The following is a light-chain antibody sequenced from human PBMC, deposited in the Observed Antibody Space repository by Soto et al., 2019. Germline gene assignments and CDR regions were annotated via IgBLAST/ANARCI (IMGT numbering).Light chain of an antibody. CDR2: DGS. Sequence: EIVSTQSPATLSLSPGERATLSCRASENVDIYLAWYQQKPGQAPRLLIYDGSNRATGIPARFSGSGSGTDFTLTISSLEPEDFAIYYCQQRRSWPPLTFGGGTRVEIK. CDR3: QQRRSWPPLT. CDR1: ENVDIY. V-gene: IGKV3-11*01. J-gene: IGKJ4*01.